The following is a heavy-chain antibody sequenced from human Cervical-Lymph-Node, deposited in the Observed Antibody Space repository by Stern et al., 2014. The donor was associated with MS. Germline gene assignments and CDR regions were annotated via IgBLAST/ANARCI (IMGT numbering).Heavy chain of an antibody. Sequence: VQMLESGPGLVKPSQTLSLTCTVSGGSISSGGYYWSWIRQHPGKGLEWIGDIYYSGSTYYNPSLKSRVTISVDTSKNQFSLKLSSVTAADTAVYYCARVSYDFWSGYYVFDYWGQGTLVTVSS. CDR3: ARVSYDFWSGYYVFDY. CDR2: IYYSGST. V-gene: IGHV4-31*03. CDR1: GGSISSGGYY. D-gene: IGHD3-3*01. J-gene: IGHJ4*02.